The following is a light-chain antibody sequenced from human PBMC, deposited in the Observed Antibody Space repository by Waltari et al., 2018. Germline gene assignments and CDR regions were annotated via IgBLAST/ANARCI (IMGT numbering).Light chain of an antibody. CDR3: LQYNTYQWA. CDR1: QSISDW. CDR2: KAS. Sequence: DIQMTQSPSTLSASVGDRVTITCRASQSISDWLAWFQQQPGKAPKRLIYKASNVENGVPSRFSGSGSGTDFTLTISSLQPDDFATYYCLQYNTYQWAFGQGTKVEI. J-gene: IGKJ1*01. V-gene: IGKV1-5*03.